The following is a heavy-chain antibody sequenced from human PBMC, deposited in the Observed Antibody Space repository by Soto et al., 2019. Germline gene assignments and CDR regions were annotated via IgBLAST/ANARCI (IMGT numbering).Heavy chain of an antibody. V-gene: IGHV1-69*01. Sequence: QVQLVQSGAEVKKPGSSVKVSCKASGGTFSSYAISWVRQAPGQGLEWMGGIIPIFGTANYAQKFQGRVTISADASTSTVYMELSSLRSEDAAVYYCARERTTVVTWYFDLWGRGTLVTVSS. CDR3: ARERTTVVTWYFDL. D-gene: IGHD2-21*02. CDR1: GGTFSSYA. J-gene: IGHJ2*01. CDR2: IIPIFGTA.